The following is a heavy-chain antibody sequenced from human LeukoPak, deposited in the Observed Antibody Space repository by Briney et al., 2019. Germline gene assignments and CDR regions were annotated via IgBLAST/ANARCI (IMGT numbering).Heavy chain of an antibody. CDR1: GFTVSSNY. V-gene: IGHV3-53*01. J-gene: IGHJ1*01. CDR2: IYSGGST. D-gene: IGHD6-19*01. Sequence: GGSLRLSCAASGFTVSSNYMSWVRQAPGKGLGWVSVIYSGGSTYYADSVKGRFTISRDNSKSTLYLQMNSLRAEDTAIYYCAKVQDGSFWYEYFQHWGQGTLVTVSS. CDR3: AKVQDGSFWYEYFQH.